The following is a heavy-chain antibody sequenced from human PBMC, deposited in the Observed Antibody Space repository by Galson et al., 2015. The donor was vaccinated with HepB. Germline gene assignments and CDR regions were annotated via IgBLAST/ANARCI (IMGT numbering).Heavy chain of an antibody. Sequence: SLRLSCAASGFTFSSYWMSWVRQAPGKGLEWVANIKQDGSEKYYVDSVKGRFTISRDNAKNSLYLQMNSLRAEDTAVYYCAREEKSYCSSTSCCRYYYYYYMDVWGKGTTVTVSS. CDR3: AREEKSYCSSTSCCRYYYYYYMDV. CDR1: GFTFSSYW. CDR2: IKQDGSEK. V-gene: IGHV3-7*01. J-gene: IGHJ6*03. D-gene: IGHD2-2*01.